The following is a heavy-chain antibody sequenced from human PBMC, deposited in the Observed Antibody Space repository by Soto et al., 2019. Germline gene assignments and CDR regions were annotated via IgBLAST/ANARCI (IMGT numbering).Heavy chain of an antibody. CDR3: ARKHSYGFFDY. CDR1: GGSISSGDYY. V-gene: IGHV4-30-4*01. CDR2: IYYSGST. J-gene: IGHJ4*02. Sequence: LSLTCTVSGGSISSGDYYWSWIRQPPGKGLEWIGYIYYSGSTYYNPSLKSRVTISVDTSKNQFSLKLSSVTAADTAVYYCARKHSYGFFDYWGQGTLVTVSS. D-gene: IGHD5-18*01.